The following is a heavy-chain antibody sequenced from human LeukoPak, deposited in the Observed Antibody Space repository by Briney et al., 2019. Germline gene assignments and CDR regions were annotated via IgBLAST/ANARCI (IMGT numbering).Heavy chain of an antibody. D-gene: IGHD3-10*01. CDR2: INSDGSST. J-gene: IGHJ4*02. CDR3: VRDNYGVDY. CDR1: GFTFSRYW. V-gene: IGHV3-74*03. Sequence: PGGSLRLSCAASGFTFSRYWMQWVRQAPGKGLVWVSHINSDGSSTTYADSVKGRSTTSRDNAKNTLYLQMNSLRAEDTAVYYCVRDNYGVDYWGQGTLVTVSS.